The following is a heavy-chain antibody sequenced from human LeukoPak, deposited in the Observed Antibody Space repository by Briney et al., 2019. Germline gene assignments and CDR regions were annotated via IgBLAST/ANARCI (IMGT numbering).Heavy chain of an antibody. V-gene: IGHV3-23*01. Sequence: GGSLRLSCADSGFTFTSYALIWAPHPPWTRLESLSSISPSSGTTYYADSLKGRFTIFRDNSVNSLYLQMNSLRAEDTAVYYCAKDLLHYDYVWGSYRSPPPAFDIWGQGTMVTVSS. D-gene: IGHD3-16*02. CDR1: GFTFTSYA. CDR3: AKDLLHYDYVWGSYRSPPPAFDI. J-gene: IGHJ3*02. CDR2: ISPSSGTT.